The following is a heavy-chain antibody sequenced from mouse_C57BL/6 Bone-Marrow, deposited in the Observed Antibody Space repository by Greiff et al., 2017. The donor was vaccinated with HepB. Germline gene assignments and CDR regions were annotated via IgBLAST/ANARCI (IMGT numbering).Heavy chain of an antibody. D-gene: IGHD1-1*01. V-gene: IGHV1-18*01. CDR2: INPNNGGT. J-gene: IGHJ1*03. CDR1: GYTFTDYN. Sequence: EVQLQQSGPELVKPGASVKIPCKASGYTFTDYNMDWVKQSHGKSLEWIGDINPNNGGTIYNQKFKGKATLTVDKSSSTAYMELRSLTSEDTAVYYCARGVVAKGYFDVWGTGTTVTVSS. CDR3: ARGVVAKGYFDV.